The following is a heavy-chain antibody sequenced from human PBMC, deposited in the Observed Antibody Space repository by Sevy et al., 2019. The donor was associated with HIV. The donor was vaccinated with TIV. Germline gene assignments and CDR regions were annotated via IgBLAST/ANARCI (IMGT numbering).Heavy chain of an antibody. Sequence: GGSLRLSCAASGFTFSTYWMSWVRQAPGKGLEWVANIKKDGSEKYDVDSVKGRFTISSDNAKSSLYLQMKSLRAEDTAVYYCARDCSSTSCLWGLDVWGQGTTVTVSS. D-gene: IGHD2-2*01. J-gene: IGHJ6*02. V-gene: IGHV3-7*03. CDR1: GFTFSTYW. CDR3: ARDCSSTSCLWGLDV. CDR2: IKKDGSEK.